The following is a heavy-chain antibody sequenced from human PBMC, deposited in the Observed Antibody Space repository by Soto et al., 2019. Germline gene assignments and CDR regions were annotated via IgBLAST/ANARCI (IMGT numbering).Heavy chain of an antibody. Sequence: QVQLVESGGGVVQPGRSLRLSCAASGFTFSSYGMHWVRQAPGKGLEWVAVISYDGSNKYYADSVKGRFTISRDNSKNTLYLQINSLRAEDTAVYYCAKATTYYYDSSGYWGQGTLVTVSS. CDR3: AKATTYYYDSSGY. CDR1: GFTFSSYG. CDR2: ISYDGSNK. J-gene: IGHJ4*02. D-gene: IGHD3-22*01. V-gene: IGHV3-30*18.